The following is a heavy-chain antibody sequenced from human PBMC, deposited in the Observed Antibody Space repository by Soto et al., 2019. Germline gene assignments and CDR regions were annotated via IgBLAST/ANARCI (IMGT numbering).Heavy chain of an antibody. Sequence: SETLSLTCTVSGGSISSYYWSWIRQPPGKGLKWIGYIYYSGSTNYNPSLKSRVTISVDTSKNQFSLKLSSVTAADTAVYYCARGGRAPSNFDYWGQGTLVIVCS. CDR3: ARGGRAPSNFDY. CDR1: GGSISSYY. CDR2: IYYSGST. V-gene: IGHV4-59*01. D-gene: IGHD3-16*01. J-gene: IGHJ4*02.